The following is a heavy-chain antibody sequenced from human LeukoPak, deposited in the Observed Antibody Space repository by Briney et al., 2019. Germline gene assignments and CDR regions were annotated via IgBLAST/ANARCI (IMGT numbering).Heavy chain of an antibody. CDR1: GYTFTSYD. Sequence: ASVNVSCKASGYTFTSYDINWVRQATGQGLEWMGWMNPNSGNTGYARKFQGRVTMTRNTSISTAYMELSSLRSEDTAVYYCARGSTIVVVTAIDYWGQGTLVTVSS. CDR2: MNPNSGNT. V-gene: IGHV1-8*01. J-gene: IGHJ4*02. D-gene: IGHD2-21*02. CDR3: ARGSTIVVVTAIDY.